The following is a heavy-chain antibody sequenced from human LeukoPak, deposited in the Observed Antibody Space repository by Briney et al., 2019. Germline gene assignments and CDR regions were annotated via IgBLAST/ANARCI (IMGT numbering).Heavy chain of an antibody. J-gene: IGHJ4*02. CDR1: GFTVSSNY. CDR2: IYSGGST. CDR3: AKARDSLGELSFH. D-gene: IGHD3-16*02. V-gene: IGHV3-53*01. Sequence: GGSLRLSCAASGFTVSSNYMSWVRQAPGKGLEWVSVIYSGGSTYYADSVKGRFTISRDNSKNTLYLQMNSLRAEDTAVYYCAKARDSLGELSFHGGQGTLVIVSS.